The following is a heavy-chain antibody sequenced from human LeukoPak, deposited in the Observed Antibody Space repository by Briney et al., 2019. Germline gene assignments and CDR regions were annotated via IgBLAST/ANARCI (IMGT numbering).Heavy chain of an antibody. V-gene: IGHV3-74*01. D-gene: IGHD3-16*01. J-gene: IGHJ4*02. CDR3: ARDWAWGGFYF. Sequence: GGSLRLSCAASGFTFSDSTMHWVRQAPGKGLEWVSRIKTDGTTIYYGDSVKGRFTVSRDNAKNTLYLQMNFLRADDTAVYYCARDWAWGGFYFWGQGALVTVSS. CDR1: GFTFSDST. CDR2: IKTDGTTI.